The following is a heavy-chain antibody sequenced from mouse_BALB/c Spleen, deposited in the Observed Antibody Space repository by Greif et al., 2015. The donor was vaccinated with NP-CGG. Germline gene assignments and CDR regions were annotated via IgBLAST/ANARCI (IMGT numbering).Heavy chain of an antibody. D-gene: IGHD2-4*01. Sequence: QVQLQQPGAELAKPGASVKMSCKASGYTFTSYWMHWVKQRPGQGLEWIGYINPSTGYTEYNQKFKDKATLTADKSSSTAYMQLSSLTSEDSAVYYCARDYDYWYFDVCGAGTTVTVSS. J-gene: IGHJ1*01. CDR2: INPSTGYT. CDR1: GYTFTSYW. V-gene: IGHV1-7*01. CDR3: ARDYDYWYFDV.